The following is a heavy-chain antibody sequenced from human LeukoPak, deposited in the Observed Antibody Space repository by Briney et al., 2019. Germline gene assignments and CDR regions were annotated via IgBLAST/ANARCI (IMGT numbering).Heavy chain of an antibody. CDR2: INPSGGST. CDR3: ARGRDGYNSIDY. J-gene: IGHJ4*02. D-gene: IGHD5-24*01. V-gene: IGHV1-46*01. Sequence: ASVKVSCKASGYTFTRYYIHWVRQAPGQGLECMGTINPSGGSTSYAQKFQGRVTITRDMSTSTVYMELSSLRSDDTAVYYCARGRDGYNSIDYWGQGTLVTVSS. CDR1: GYTFTRYY.